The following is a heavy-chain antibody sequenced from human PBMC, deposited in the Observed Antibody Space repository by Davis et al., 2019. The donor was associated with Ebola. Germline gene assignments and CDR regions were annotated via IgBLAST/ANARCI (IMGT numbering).Heavy chain of an antibody. CDR3: ARAEYNWNYFAY. Sequence: ASVKVSCKASGYTFTSYGISWVRQAPGQGLEWMGWINPNSGGTNYAQKFQGWVTMTRDTSISTAYMELRSLRSDDTAVYYCARAEYNWNYFAYWGQGTLVTVSS. D-gene: IGHD1-20*01. J-gene: IGHJ4*02. CDR2: INPNSGGT. V-gene: IGHV1-2*04. CDR1: GYTFTSYG.